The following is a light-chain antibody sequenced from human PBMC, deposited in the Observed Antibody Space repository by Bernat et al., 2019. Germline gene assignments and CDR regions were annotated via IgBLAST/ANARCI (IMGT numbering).Light chain of an antibody. J-gene: IGKJ4*01. Sequence: DIQMTQSPSSLSASVGDRVTITCRASQSISNYLNWYQQKPGKAPKLLIYAASSLQSGVPLRFSGSGSGTDFTLTISSLQPEDFATYYCQQSYSTPLIFGGGTKVEIK. CDR3: QQSYSTPLI. V-gene: IGKV1-39*01. CDR2: AAS. CDR1: QSISNY.